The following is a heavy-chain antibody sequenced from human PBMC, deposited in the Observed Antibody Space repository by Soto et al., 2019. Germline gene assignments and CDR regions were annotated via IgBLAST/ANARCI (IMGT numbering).Heavy chain of an antibody. J-gene: IGHJ5*02. CDR1: GYTFTGYY. Sequence: ASVKVSCKASGYTFTGYYMHWVRQAPGQGLEWMGWINPNSGGTNYAQKFQGWVTMTRDTSISTAYMELSRLRSDDTAVYYCARDSGYSGYDSTEFDPWGQGTLVTVSS. CDR2: INPNSGGT. CDR3: ARDSGYSGYDSTEFDP. V-gene: IGHV1-2*04. D-gene: IGHD5-12*01.